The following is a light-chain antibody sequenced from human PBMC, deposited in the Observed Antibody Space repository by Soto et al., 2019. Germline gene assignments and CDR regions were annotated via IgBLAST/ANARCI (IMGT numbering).Light chain of an antibody. V-gene: IGKV1-39*01. CDR3: QQSYSTPQFT. Sequence: DIQMTQSPSSLSASVGDRVTITCRASQSISSYLNWYQQKPGKDPKLLIYAASSLQSGVPSRFSGSGSGTDFTSTISSLQPEDVATYYCQQSYSTPQFTFGQGTRVEIK. J-gene: IGKJ5*01. CDR2: AAS. CDR1: QSISSY.